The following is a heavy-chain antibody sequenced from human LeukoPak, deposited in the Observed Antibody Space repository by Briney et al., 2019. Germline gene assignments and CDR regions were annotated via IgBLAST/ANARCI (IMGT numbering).Heavy chain of an antibody. Sequence: PSETLSLTCAVYGGSFSGYYWSWIRQPPGKGLEWIGSIYYSGSTYYNPSLKSRVTISVDTSKNQFSLKLSSVTAADTAVYYCARDEGGWLQSFDYWGRGTLVTVSS. CDR2: IYYSGST. D-gene: IGHD5-24*01. V-gene: IGHV4-34*01. CDR1: GGSFSGYY. CDR3: ARDEGGWLQSFDY. J-gene: IGHJ4*02.